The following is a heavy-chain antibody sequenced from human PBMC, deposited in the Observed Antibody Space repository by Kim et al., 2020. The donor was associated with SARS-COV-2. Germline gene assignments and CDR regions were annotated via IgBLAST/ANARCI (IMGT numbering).Heavy chain of an antibody. CDR2: ISYDGNDK. D-gene: IGHD3-16*01. CDR3: ARDSYGFDL. J-gene: IGHJ2*01. V-gene: IGHV3-33*05. CDR1: GFTFSNFS. Sequence: GGSLRLSCAASGFTFSNFSMHWVRQAPGKGLEWVTFISYDGNDKYYADSVKGRFTISRDNSENTLYLQMNSLGADDTAIYYCARDSYGFDLWGRGTLVTVSS.